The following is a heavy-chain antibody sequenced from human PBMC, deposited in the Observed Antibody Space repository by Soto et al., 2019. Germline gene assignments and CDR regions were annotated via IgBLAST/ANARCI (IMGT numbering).Heavy chain of an antibody. V-gene: IGHV1-69*13. CDR3: ARAIYDFWSGYYITSPPDYYYGMDV. CDR1: GGTFSSYA. Sequence: RASVKVSCKASGGTFSSYAISWVRQAPGQGLEWMGGIVPIFGTANYAQKFQGRVTITADESTSTAYMELSSLRSEDTAVYYCARAIYDFWSGYYITSPPDYYYGMDVWGQGTTVTVSS. D-gene: IGHD3-3*01. CDR2: IVPIFGTA. J-gene: IGHJ6*02.